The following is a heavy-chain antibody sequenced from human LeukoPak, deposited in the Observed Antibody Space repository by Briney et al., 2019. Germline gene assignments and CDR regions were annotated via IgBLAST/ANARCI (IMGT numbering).Heavy chain of an antibody. Sequence: GGSLRLSCAASGFTVSTNYMSWVRQAPGKGLDCVSIIYYDGNTYYADSVKGRFTISRDNSKNTLYLQMNSLRAEDTAVYYCAKGLREYSSSSKAFDIWGQGTMVTVYS. J-gene: IGHJ3*02. V-gene: IGHV3-53*01. D-gene: IGHD6-6*01. CDR2: IYYDGNT. CDR1: GFTVSTNY. CDR3: AKGLREYSSSSKAFDI.